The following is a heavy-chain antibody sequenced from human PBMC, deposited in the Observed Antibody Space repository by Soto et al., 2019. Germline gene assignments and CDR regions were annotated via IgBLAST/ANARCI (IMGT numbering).Heavy chain of an antibody. Sequence: QVQLQQWGAGLLKPSETLSLTCAVYGGYFSGYYWSWIRQPPGKGLEWIGEINHSGSTNYNPSLKSRVTISLDAAKNQFSLKLSSVTAADAAVYYCARGESWGPYCYGSGSFDYWGQGTLVTVAS. CDR1: GGYFSGYY. J-gene: IGHJ4*02. CDR2: INHSGST. V-gene: IGHV4-34*01. CDR3: ARGESWGPYCYGSGSFDY. D-gene: IGHD3-10*01.